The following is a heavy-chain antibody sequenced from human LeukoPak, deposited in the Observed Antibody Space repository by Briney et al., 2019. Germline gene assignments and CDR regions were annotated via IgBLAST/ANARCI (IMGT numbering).Heavy chain of an antibody. CDR1: GFTFSSYW. D-gene: IGHD3-3*01. V-gene: IGHV3-7*01. CDR3: ARTRFLEWLLSVYFYKGV. CDR2: IKQDGSEK. Sequence: GGSLRLSCEASGFTFSSYWMSWVRQAPGKGLEWVANIKQDGSEKYYVDSVKGRFTISRDNAKNSLYLQMNSLRAEDTAVYYCARTRFLEWLLSVYFYKGVWGKGATVTVSS. J-gene: IGHJ6*03.